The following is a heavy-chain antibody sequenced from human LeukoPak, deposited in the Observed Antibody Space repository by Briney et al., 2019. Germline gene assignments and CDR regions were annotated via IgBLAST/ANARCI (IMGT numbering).Heavy chain of an antibody. CDR2: MNPVSGNA. Sequence: ASVRVSCKASGYSSTPETITWVRQAPGQGLEWMGWMNPVSGNAGSAQKFQGRVTLTRDTSISTAYMELSSLRSDDTAFYYCARAPMGAAALYWGQGTLVTVSS. CDR3: ARAPMGAAALY. J-gene: IGHJ4*02. CDR1: GYSSTPET. V-gene: IGHV1-8*01. D-gene: IGHD6-13*01.